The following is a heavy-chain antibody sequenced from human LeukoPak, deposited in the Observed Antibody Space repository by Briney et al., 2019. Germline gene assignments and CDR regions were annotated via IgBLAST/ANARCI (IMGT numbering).Heavy chain of an antibody. J-gene: IGHJ4*02. Sequence: GGSLRLSCAASGFTFSTYAMNWVRQAPGKGLEWVSAISGGGGGTYYADSVKGRFTISRDNSKNTLYLQINSLRAEDTAVYYCSTGLYNYCSSTSCYTNFDYWGPGTLVTVSS. CDR2: ISGGGGGT. D-gene: IGHD2-2*02. CDR3: STGLYNYCSSTSCYTNFDY. V-gene: IGHV3-23*01. CDR1: GFTFSTYA.